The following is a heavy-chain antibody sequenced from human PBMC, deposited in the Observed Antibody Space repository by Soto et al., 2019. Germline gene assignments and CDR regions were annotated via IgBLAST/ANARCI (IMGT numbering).Heavy chain of an antibody. CDR2: ISAYNGNT. D-gene: IGHD3-10*01. CDR3: ARDRSRYRGFNAFDI. V-gene: IGHV1-18*01. J-gene: IGHJ3*02. CDR1: GYTFASHG. Sequence: GASVKVSCKASGYTFASHGISRVRQAPGQGLEWMGWISAYNGNTNYAQKLQGRVTMTTDTSTSTAYMELRSLRSDDTAVYYCARDRSRYRGFNAFDIWGQGTMVTVSS.